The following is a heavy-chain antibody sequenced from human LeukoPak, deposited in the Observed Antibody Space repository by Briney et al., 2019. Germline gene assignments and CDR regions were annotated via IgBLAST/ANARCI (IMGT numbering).Heavy chain of an antibody. CDR3: ARGEYGSGSYHIDY. V-gene: IGHV3-49*04. J-gene: IGHJ4*02. D-gene: IGHD3-10*01. CDR2: IRSKAYGGTT. Sequence: GGSLRLSCTASGFTFGDYAMSWVRQAPGKGLEWVGFIRSKAYGGTTEYAASVKGRYTISRDDSKSIAYLQMNSLKTEDTAVYYCARGEYGSGSYHIDYWGQGTLVTVSS. CDR1: GFTFGDYA.